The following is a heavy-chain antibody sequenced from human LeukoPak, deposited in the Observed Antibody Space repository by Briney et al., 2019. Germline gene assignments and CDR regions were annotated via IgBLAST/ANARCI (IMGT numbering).Heavy chain of an antibody. CDR2: ISSSSSYI. Sequence: GGSLRLSCAASGFTFSSYSMNWVRQAPGKGLEWVSSISSSSSYIYYADSVKGRFTISRDNAKNSLYLQVNSLRAEDTAVYYCASTSHCGGDCFDAFDIWGQGTMVTVSS. J-gene: IGHJ3*02. D-gene: IGHD2-21*02. CDR3: ASTSHCGGDCFDAFDI. V-gene: IGHV3-21*01. CDR1: GFTFSSYS.